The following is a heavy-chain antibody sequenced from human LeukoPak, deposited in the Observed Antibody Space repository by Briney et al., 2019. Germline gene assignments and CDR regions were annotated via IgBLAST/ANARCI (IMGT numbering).Heavy chain of an antibody. Sequence: PSETLSLTCAVYGGSFSGYYWSWIRQPPGKGLDWIGEINHSGSTNYNPSLKSRVTISVDTSKNQFSLKLSSVTAADTAVYYCARGRYSSNYYYYYYMDVWGKGTRSPSP. CDR1: GGSFSGYY. CDR3: ARGRYSSNYYYYYYMDV. J-gene: IGHJ6*03. D-gene: IGHD6-13*01. CDR2: INHSGST. V-gene: IGHV4-34*01.